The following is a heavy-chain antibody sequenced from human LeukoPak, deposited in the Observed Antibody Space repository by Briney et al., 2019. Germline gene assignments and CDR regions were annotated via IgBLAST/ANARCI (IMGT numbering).Heavy chain of an antibody. D-gene: IGHD6-13*01. CDR3: ARSEYSSTWYGDYYYYYMDV. CDR2: IYSGGST. V-gene: IGHV3-53*01. CDR1: GFTVSSNY. J-gene: IGHJ6*03. Sequence: GGSLRLSCAASGFTVSSNYMSWVRQAPGKGLEWVSVIYSGGSTYYADSVKGRFTISRDNSKNTLYLQMNSLRAEDTAVYYCARSEYSSTWYGDYYYYYMDVWGKGTTVTVSS.